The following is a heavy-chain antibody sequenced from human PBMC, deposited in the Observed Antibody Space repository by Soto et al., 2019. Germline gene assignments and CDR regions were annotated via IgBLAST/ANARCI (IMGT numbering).Heavy chain of an antibody. J-gene: IGHJ4*02. Sequence: QVQLVESGGGVVQPGRSLTLSCAASGFSFTSYGMHWVRQAPGKGLDWVALISSDGSNKYYPDSVKGRFTISRDNSKNTLYLQMNSLRSEDTAVYYCAAGLYFFDDCGQGTLVTVSS. CDR1: GFSFTSYG. V-gene: IGHV3-30*03. D-gene: IGHD6-13*01. CDR2: ISSDGSNK. CDR3: AAGLYFFDD.